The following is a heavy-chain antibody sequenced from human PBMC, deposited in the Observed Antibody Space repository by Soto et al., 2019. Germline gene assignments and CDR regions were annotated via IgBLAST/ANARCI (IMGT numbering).Heavy chain of an antibody. V-gene: IGHV4-34*01. J-gene: IGHJ5*01. D-gene: IGHD3-22*01. CDR3: ARGFGVRTPGVSGDYSPFDF. CDR1: GGSFSGYY. CDR2: INHSGST. Sequence: QVQLQQWGAGLLKPSETLSLTCAVYGGSFSGYYWTWIRQSPGKGLEWIGEINHSGSTIYNPSLKSRVTISVDPSKNQFSLRLSSVTAADTAVYYCARGFGVRTPGVSGDYSPFDFWGQGTRVTVSS.